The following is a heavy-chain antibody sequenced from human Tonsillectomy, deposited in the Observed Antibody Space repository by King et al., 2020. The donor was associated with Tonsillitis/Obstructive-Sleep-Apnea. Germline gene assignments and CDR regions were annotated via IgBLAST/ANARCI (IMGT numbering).Heavy chain of an antibody. CDR1: GGSFSGYY. CDR2: INHSGST. D-gene: IGHD2-2*01. J-gene: IGHJ4*02. CDR3: ARENIVVVPAVMGGGFAY. Sequence: VQLQQWGAGLLKPSETLSLTCAVYGGSFSGYYWSWIRQPPGKGLEWIGEINHSGSTNYNPSLKSRVIISADTSKNQFSLKLSSVTAADTAVYYCARENIVVVPAVMGGGFAYWGQGTLVTVSS. V-gene: IGHV4-34*01.